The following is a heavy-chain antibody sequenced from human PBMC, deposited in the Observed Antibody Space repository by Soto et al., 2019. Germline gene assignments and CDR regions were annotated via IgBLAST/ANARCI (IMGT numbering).Heavy chain of an antibody. CDR2: IYHSGST. D-gene: IGHD5-18*01. CDR1: GGSISSGGYS. V-gene: IGHV4-30-2*01. Sequence: SETLSLTCAVSGGSISSGGYSWSWIRQPPGKGLEWIGYIYHSGSTYYNPSLKSRVTISVDRSKNQFSLKLSSVTAADTAVYYCARGGGYEEAPFDYWGQGTLVTVSS. J-gene: IGHJ4*02. CDR3: ARGGGYEEAPFDY.